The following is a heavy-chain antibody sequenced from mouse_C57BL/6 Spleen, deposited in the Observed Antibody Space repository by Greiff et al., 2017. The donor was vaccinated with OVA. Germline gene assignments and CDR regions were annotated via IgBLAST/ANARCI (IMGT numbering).Heavy chain of an antibody. Sequence: EVQLQQSGPELVKPGASVKISCKASGYSFTGYYMNWVKQSPEKSLEWIGEINPSTGGTTDNQKFKAKATLTVDKSSSTAYMQLKSLTSEDSAVYYCARTYYSNYAWFAYWGQGTLVTVSA. D-gene: IGHD2-5*01. J-gene: IGHJ3*01. CDR1: GYSFTGYY. V-gene: IGHV1-42*01. CDR2: INPSTGGT. CDR3: ARTYYSNYAWFAY.